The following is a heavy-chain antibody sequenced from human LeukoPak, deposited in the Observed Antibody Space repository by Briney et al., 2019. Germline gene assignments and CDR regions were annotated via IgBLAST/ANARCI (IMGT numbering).Heavy chain of an antibody. CDR2: IGYDGRFK. CDR1: GFTFNNYP. Sequence: PGTSLRLSCATSGFTFNNYPMHWVRQAPGKGLEWVAVIGYDGRFKFHSDSVKGRFTISKDDSKNTLYLQMNSLRPEDTALYYCARDPKTGSPDYFDYWGQGTLVTVST. J-gene: IGHJ4*02. CDR3: ARDPKTGSPDYFDY. D-gene: IGHD3-10*01. V-gene: IGHV3-30*04.